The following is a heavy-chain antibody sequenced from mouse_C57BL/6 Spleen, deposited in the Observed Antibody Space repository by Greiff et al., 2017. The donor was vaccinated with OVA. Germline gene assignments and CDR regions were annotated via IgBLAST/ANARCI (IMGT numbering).Heavy chain of an antibody. Sequence: EVQGVESGGGLVQPGGSLKLSCAASGFTFSDYYMYWVRQTPEKRLEWVAYISNGGGSTYSPDTVTGRFTISRATAKNTLYLQMSRLKSEDTAMYYCAGGGNDEGVYDYAMDYWGQGTSVTVSS. D-gene: IGHD2-2*01. J-gene: IGHJ4*01. CDR1: GFTFSDYY. CDR2: ISNGGGST. V-gene: IGHV5-12*01. CDR3: AGGGNDEGVYDYAMDY.